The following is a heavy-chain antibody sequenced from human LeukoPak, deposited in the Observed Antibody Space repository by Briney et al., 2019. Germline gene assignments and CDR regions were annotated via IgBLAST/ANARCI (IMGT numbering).Heavy chain of an antibody. D-gene: IGHD2-8*01. Sequence: GGSLRLSCAASGFTFSSYGMHWVRQAPGKGLEWVAVIWYDGSNKYYADSVKGRFTISRDNSKNTLYLQMNSLRAEDTAVYYCARAPYCTNGVCYKTFFDYWGQGTLVTVSS. CDR3: ARAPYCTNGVCYKTFFDY. V-gene: IGHV3-33*01. J-gene: IGHJ4*02. CDR1: GFTFSSYG. CDR2: IWYDGSNK.